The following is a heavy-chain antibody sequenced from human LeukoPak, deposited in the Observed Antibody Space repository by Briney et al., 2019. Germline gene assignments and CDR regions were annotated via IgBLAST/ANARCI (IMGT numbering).Heavy chain of an antibody. CDR1: GFTFSSYA. D-gene: IGHD5-18*01. V-gene: IGHV3-23*01. Sequence: LPGGSLRLSCAASGFTFSSYAMSWVRQAPGKGLEWVSAISGSGGSTYYPDSVKGRFTISRDNSKNTLYLQMNNLRAEDTAVYYCAKSTGYSYGYFDYWGQGTLVTVSS. CDR2: ISGSGGST. CDR3: AKSTGYSYGYFDY. J-gene: IGHJ4*02.